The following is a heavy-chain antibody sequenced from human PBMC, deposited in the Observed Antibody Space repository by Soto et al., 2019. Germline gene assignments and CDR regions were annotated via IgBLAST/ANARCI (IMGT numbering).Heavy chain of an antibody. Sequence: GGSLRLSCAASGFTFSSSGMHWVRQAPGKGLEWVAVISYDGSNKYYADSVKGRFTISRDNSKNTLYLQMNSLRAEDTAVYYRAKDTRNYYGMDVWGQGTTVTVSS. CDR1: GFTFSSSG. CDR3: AKDTRNYYGMDV. V-gene: IGHV3-30*18. CDR2: ISYDGSNK. J-gene: IGHJ6*02.